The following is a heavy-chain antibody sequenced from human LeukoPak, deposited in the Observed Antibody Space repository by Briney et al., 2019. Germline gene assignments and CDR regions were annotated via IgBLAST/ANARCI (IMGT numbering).Heavy chain of an antibody. CDR3: ASPGKRGYSGYDPFDH. D-gene: IGHD5-12*01. Sequence: KVGESLKISCKGSGYSFTNYWIGWVRQMPGKGLGWMGIIYPGDSDTRYSPSFQGQVTISADKSISTAYLQWSSLKASDTAMYYCASPGKRGYSGYDPFDHWGQGTLVTVS. J-gene: IGHJ4*02. CDR2: IYPGDSDT. V-gene: IGHV5-51*01. CDR1: GYSFTNYW.